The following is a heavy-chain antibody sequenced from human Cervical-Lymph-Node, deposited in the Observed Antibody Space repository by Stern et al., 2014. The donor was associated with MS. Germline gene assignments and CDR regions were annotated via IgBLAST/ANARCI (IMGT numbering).Heavy chain of an antibody. V-gene: IGHV1-24*01. D-gene: IGHD3-22*01. J-gene: IGHJ4*02. Sequence: VQLVQSGAEVKKPGASVKVSCKVSGYTLTELSMHWVRQAPGKGLEWMGGFDPENGETIYAQKFQGRVTMTEDTSTDTAYMELNSLRSEDTAVYYCATPLTRYDSSGFDYWGQGTLVTVSS. CDR1: GYTLTELS. CDR3: ATPLTRYDSSGFDY. CDR2: FDPENGET.